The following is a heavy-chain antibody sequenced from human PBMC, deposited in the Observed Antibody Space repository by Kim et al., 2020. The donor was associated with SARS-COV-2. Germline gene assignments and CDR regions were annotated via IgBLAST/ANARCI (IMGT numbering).Heavy chain of an antibody. CDR2: ST. Sequence: STNYTPSLKSRVTISVDTSKNQFSLKLTSVTAVDTAVYYCARDMPYFDYWGQGTLVTVSS. CDR3: ARDMPYFDY. D-gene: IGHD2-2*01. V-gene: IGHV4-4*08. J-gene: IGHJ4*02.